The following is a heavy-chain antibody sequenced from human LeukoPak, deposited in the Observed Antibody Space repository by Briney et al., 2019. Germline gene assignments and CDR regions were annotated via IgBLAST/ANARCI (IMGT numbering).Heavy chain of an antibody. J-gene: IGHJ4*02. CDR1: GGSISSTSYY. CDR3: ARQAAQTYDY. V-gene: IGHV4-39*07. Sequence: SETLSLTCVVSGGSISSTSYYWGWIRQPPGKGLEWIGSIYYSGSTYYSPSLKSRVTISVDTSKNQFSLKLSSVTAADTAVYYCARQAAQTYDYWGQGTLVTVSS. CDR2: IYYSGST.